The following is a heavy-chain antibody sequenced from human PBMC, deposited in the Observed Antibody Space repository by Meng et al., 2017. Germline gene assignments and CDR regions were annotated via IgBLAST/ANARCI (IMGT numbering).Heavy chain of an antibody. CDR2: IVYSGST. V-gene: IGHV4-61*01. CDR3: ARDVGGDYETLFDY. J-gene: IGHJ4*02. D-gene: IGHD4-17*01. CDR1: GGSVGSGNYY. Sequence: VLLQESCHGVVRPSESLSHTCTVSGGSVGSGNYYWSCSRQPPGKGLEWIGYIVYSGSTTYNPSLKTRVTISVDTSKNQFSLKLTSVTAADTAVYFCARDVGGDYETLFDYWGQGTLVTVSS.